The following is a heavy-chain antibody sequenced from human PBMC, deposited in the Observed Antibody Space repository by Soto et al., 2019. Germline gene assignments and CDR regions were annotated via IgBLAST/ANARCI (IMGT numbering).Heavy chain of an antibody. CDR2: ISYDGSNK. D-gene: IGHD4-4*01. J-gene: IGHJ6*02. CDR3: AKETSVIFFAYYYYGMDV. CDR1: GFSFSSYG. V-gene: IGHV3-30*18. Sequence: PGGSLRLSCAASGFSFSSYGMHWVRQSPGKGLEWVAVISYDGSNKYYADSVQSRFTISRDNSKNTLNLQMNSLRVEDTAVYFCAKETSVIFFAYYYYGMDVWGQGTTVTVSS.